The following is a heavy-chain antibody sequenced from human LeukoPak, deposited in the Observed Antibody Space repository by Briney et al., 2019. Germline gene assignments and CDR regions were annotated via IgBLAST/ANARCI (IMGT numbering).Heavy chain of an antibody. D-gene: IGHD4/OR15-4a*01. V-gene: IGHV3-53*01. CDR3: ARRAGAYSHPYDY. CDR1: GFTVSSNS. Sequence: GGSLRLSCAVSGFTVSSNSMSWVRQAPGKGLEWVSFIYSDNTHYSDSVKGRFTTSRDNSKNTLYLQMNSLRAEDTAVYYCARRAGAYSHPYDYWGQGTLVTVSS. J-gene: IGHJ4*02. CDR2: IYSDNT.